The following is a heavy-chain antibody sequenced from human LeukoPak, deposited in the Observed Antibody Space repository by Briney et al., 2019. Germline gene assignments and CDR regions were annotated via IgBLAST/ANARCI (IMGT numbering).Heavy chain of an antibody. J-gene: IGHJ4*02. Sequence: PSETLSLTCVVSAYSISSGYYWGWIRQPPGKGLEWIGSIFHTGRTYYNPSLMGRVTLSVDTSKNQFSLRLMSVTAADTAVYYCARLSGFGVVLSYFDYWGQGTLVTVSS. CDR3: ARLSGFGVVLSYFDY. V-gene: IGHV4-38-2*01. CDR2: IFHTGRT. D-gene: IGHD3-3*01. CDR1: AYSISSGYY.